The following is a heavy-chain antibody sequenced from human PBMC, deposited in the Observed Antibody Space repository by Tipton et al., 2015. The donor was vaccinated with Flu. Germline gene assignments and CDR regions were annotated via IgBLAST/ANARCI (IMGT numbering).Heavy chain of an antibody. Sequence: TLSLTCTVSGGSISSGGAYWSWIRQHPGKGLEWIGCIYYSGSTYYNPSLMSRVTISLDASKNQFSLKLTSVTAADTAVYYCARVVEDNRGSWFDPWGQGTLVTVSS. CDR3: ARVVEDNRGSWFDP. CDR1: GGSISSGGAY. CDR2: IYYSGST. V-gene: IGHV4-31*03. J-gene: IGHJ5*02. D-gene: IGHD1-26*01.